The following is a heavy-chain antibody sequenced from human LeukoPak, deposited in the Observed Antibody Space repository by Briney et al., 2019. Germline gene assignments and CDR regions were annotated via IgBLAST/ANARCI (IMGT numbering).Heavy chain of an antibody. CDR2: INPNSGGT. D-gene: IGHD3-10*01. V-gene: IGHV1-2*02. J-gene: IGHJ4*02. Sequence: ASVKVSCKTSGYTFTGYYMHWVRQAPGQGLDWMGWINPNSGGTDYAQKFQGRVTMTRDTSISTAYMELGRLTSDDTAVYYCATDGYYYGSGTYPNYWGQGTLVTISS. CDR1: GYTFTGYY. CDR3: ATDGYYYGSGTYPNY.